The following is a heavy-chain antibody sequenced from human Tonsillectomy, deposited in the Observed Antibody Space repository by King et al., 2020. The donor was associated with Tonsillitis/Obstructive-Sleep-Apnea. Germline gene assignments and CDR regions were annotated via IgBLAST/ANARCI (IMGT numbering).Heavy chain of an antibody. V-gene: IGHV4-59*01. D-gene: IGHD3-3*01. J-gene: IGHJ2*01. CDR2: IYYSGST. CDR1: GGSISSYY. Sequence: QLQESGPGLVKPSETLSLTCTVSGGSISSYYWSWIRQPPGKGLEWSGYIYYSGSTNYNPSLKSRVTISVDTSKNHFSLKLSSVTAADTPVYYCARHEAYYDFLSGKWGAYWYFYLWGRSTLVTVSS. CDR3: ARHEAYYDFLSGKWGAYWYFYL.